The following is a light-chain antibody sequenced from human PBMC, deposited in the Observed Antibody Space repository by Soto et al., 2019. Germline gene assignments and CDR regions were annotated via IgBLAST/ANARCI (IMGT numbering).Light chain of an antibody. CDR2: AAS. CDR3: QHYGSPPT. CDR1: QSVSSSY. V-gene: IGKV3-20*01. Sequence: IVLTQSPGTLSLSPGERATLSCRASQSVSSSYLAWYQQKPGQAPRLLIYAASSRATGIPDRFSGSGSGNVFTLISSRLEDEDVALYYCQHYGSPPTFGQGTKVEIK. J-gene: IGKJ1*01.